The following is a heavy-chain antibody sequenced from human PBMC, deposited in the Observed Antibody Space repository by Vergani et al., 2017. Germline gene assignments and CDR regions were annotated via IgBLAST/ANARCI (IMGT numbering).Heavy chain of an antibody. CDR2: IYSGGST. V-gene: IGHV3-66*01. CDR1: GFTVSSNY. CDR3: ARDSTREPPQFAY. J-gene: IGHJ4*02. D-gene: IGHD1-26*01. Sequence: EVQLVESGGGLVQPGGSLRLSCAASGFTVSSNYMSWVRQAPGKGLEWVSVIYSGGSTYYADTVKGRFTIARDNSKNTLYLQMNSLRAEDTAVYYCARDSTREPPQFAYWGQGTVVTVSS.